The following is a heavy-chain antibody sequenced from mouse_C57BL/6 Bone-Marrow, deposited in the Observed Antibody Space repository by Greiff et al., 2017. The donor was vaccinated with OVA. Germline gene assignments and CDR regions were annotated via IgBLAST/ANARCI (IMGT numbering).Heavy chain of an antibody. D-gene: IGHD2-2*01. CDR2: ISSGSSTI. V-gene: IGHV5-17*01. CDR1: GFTFSDYG. CDR3: ARDILWLREDYFDY. J-gene: IGHJ2*01. Sequence: EVKLMESGGGLVKPGGSLKLSCAASGFTFSDYGMHWVRQAPEKGLEWVAYISSGSSTIYYADTVKGRFTISRDNAKNTLFLQMTSLRSEDTAMYYCARDILWLREDYFDYWGQGTTLTVSS.